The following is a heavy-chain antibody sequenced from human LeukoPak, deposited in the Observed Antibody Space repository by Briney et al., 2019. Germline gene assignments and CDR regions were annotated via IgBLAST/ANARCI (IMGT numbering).Heavy chain of an antibody. Sequence: GGSLRLSCTVSGFTVSSDSMSWVRQAPGKGLEWVAIISYDGSNKYYADSVKGRFTISRDNSKHTLDLQMNSLRPEDTAVYYCAKDRDPPGRWAAVGKAPNDFWGQRTLVTVSS. J-gene: IGHJ4*02. V-gene: IGHV3-30*18. CDR3: AKDRDPPGRWAAVGKAPNDF. CDR2: ISYDGSNK. CDR1: GFTVSSDS. D-gene: IGHD6-13*01.